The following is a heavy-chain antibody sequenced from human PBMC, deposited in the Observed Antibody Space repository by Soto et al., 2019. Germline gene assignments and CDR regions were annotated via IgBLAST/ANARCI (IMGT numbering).Heavy chain of an antibody. CDR2: IIPIFGTA. Sequence: ASVKVSCKASGGTFSSYAISWVRQAPGQGLEWMGGIIPIFGTANYAQKFQGRVTITADESTSTAYMELSSLRSEDTAVCYCARESIAALGWFDPWGQGTLVTVSS. J-gene: IGHJ5*02. D-gene: IGHD6-6*01. CDR1: GGTFSSYA. V-gene: IGHV1-69*13. CDR3: ARESIAALGWFDP.